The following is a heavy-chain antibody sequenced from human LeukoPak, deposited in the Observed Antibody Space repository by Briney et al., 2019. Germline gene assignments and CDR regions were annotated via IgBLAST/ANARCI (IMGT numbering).Heavy chain of an antibody. CDR1: GFTFSSYW. D-gene: IGHD2/OR15-2a*01. J-gene: IGHJ4*02. CDR3: ATTDSNTYWFLDY. Sequence: GGSLRLSCAASGFTFSSYWMSWVRQAPGKGLEWVANIKQDGSEKYYVDSVKGRFTISRDNAKNSLYLQMNSLRAEDTAVYYCATTDSNTYWFLDYWGQGTLVTVSS. CDR2: IKQDGSEK. V-gene: IGHV3-7*03.